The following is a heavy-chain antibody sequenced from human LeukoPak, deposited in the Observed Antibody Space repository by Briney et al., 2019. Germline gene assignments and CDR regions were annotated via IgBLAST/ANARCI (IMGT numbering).Heavy chain of an antibody. D-gene: IGHD6-19*01. J-gene: IGHJ4*02. CDR2: IYYSGST. Sequence: SETLSLTCTVSGGSISSYYWSWIRQPPGKGLEWIGYIYYSGSTNYNPSLKSRVTISVDTSKNQFSLKLSSATAADTAVYYCANSGSGWFHEYWGQGTLVTVSS. CDR3: ANSGSGWFHEY. CDR1: GGSISSYY. V-gene: IGHV4-59*01.